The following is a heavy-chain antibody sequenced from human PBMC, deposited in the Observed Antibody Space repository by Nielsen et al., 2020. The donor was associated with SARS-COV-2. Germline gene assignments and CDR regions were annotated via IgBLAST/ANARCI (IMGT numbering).Heavy chain of an antibody. CDR1: GFTFSSYG. CDR2: IWYDGSNK. V-gene: IGHV3-33*01. D-gene: IGHD1-26*01. Sequence: GESLKISCAASGFTFSSYGMHWVRQAPGKGLEWVAVIWYDGSNKYYADSVKGRFTISRDNSKNTLYLQMNSLRAEDTAVYYCAREIVRATKDYWGQGTLVTVSS. CDR3: AREIVRATKDY. J-gene: IGHJ4*02.